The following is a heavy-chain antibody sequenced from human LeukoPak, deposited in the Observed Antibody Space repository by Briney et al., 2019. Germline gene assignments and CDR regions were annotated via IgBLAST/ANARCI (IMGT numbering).Heavy chain of an antibody. V-gene: IGHV3-7*01. J-gene: IGHJ6*03. CDR1: GFTFSSNW. D-gene: IGHD3-10*01. CDR2: IKQDGSEK. CDR3: ARVGGITLALAPSPFPDYNYYYMDV. Sequence: GGSLRLSCAASGFTFSSNWMSWVRQVPGKGLEWVANIKQDGSEKYYVDSVKGRFTISRDNAKKSLYLQMNSLRAEDTAVYYCARVGGITLALAPSPFPDYNYYYMDVWGKGTTVTVSS.